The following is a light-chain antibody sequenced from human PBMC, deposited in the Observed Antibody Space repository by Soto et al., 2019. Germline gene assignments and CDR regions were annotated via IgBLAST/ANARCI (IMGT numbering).Light chain of an antibody. CDR1: ISNIGNNA. V-gene: IGLV1-44*01. CDR3: AAWDDSLSAVI. J-gene: IGLJ2*01. CDR2: SNS. Sequence: QSVLTQPPSASGTPGQRVAISCSGSISNIGNNAVNWYQHLPGTAPKFLIYSNSQRPSGVPDRFSGSKSGTSASLAISGLQSEDEAGYYCAAWDDSLSAVIFGGGTQLTVL.